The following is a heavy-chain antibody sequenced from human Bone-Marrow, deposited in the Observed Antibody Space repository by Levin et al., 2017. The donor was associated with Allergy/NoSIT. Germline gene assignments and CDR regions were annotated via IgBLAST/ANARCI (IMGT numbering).Heavy chain of an antibody. CDR2: IKEDGGEK. V-gene: IGHV3-7*01. CDR1: GFTFSSYC. J-gene: IGHJ4*02. CDR3: ASSSGGKDSGGYLDY. Sequence: GESLKISCAASGFTFSSYCMTWVRQAPGKGLEWVANIKEDGGEKYYVDSVRGRFTIFRDDAKNSLNLQMNSLRVEDTAVYYCASSSGGKDSGGYLDYWGQGILVAVSS. D-gene: IGHD2-15*01.